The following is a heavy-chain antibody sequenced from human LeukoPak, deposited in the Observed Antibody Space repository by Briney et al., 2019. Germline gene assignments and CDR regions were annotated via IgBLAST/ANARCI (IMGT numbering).Heavy chain of an antibody. Sequence: TLSLTCTVSGGSISSSSHYWGWIRQPPGKGLEWIGSTYYSGTTAYNPSLKSRVTISVDTSKNQFSLKLSSVTAADTAVYYCVRWQSGSMFHPPWGQGTLVTVSS. D-gene: IGHD3-10*02. V-gene: IGHV4-39*01. CDR2: TYYSGTT. CDR1: GGSISSSSHY. J-gene: IGHJ5*02. CDR3: VRWQSGSMFHPP.